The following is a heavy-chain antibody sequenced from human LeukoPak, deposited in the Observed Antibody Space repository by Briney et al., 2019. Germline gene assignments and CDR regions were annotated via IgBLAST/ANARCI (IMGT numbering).Heavy chain of an antibody. D-gene: IGHD2-15*01. CDR3: AKPYCSGGSCYHSGYYYYYMDV. CDR2: ISGSGGST. CDR1: GFTFSSYA. Sequence: GGSLRLSCAASGFTFSSYAMSWVRQAPGEGLEWVSAISGSGGSTYYADSVKGRFTISRDNSKNTLYLQMNSLRAEDTAVYYCAKPYCSGGSCYHSGYYYYYMDVWGKGTTVTVSS. V-gene: IGHV3-23*01. J-gene: IGHJ6*03.